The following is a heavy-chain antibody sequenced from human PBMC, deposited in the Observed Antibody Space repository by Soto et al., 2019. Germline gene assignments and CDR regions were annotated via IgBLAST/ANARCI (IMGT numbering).Heavy chain of an antibody. J-gene: IGHJ5*02. D-gene: IGHD3-22*01. V-gene: IGHV3-7*01. CDR3: ARDLYYYDSSALGWFDP. CDR2: INQDGSEK. Sequence: GSLRLSCAASGFTFSSYWMSWVRQAPGKGLEWVANINQDGSEKNYVESVKGRFTISRDNAKNSLYLQMNSLRAEDTALYYCARDLYYYDSSALGWFDPWGQGTLVTVSS. CDR1: GFTFSSYW.